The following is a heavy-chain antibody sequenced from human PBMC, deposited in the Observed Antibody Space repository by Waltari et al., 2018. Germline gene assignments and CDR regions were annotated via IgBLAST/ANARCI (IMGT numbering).Heavy chain of an antibody. V-gene: IGHV1-69*13. D-gene: IGHD3-22*01. CDR2: IIPIFGTA. CDR3: ARTPNYYDSSGYYGYFQH. Sequence: QVQLVQSGAEVKKPGSSVKVSCKASGGTFSSYAISWVRQAPGQGLEWMGRIIPIFGTANYAQKFQVRVTITADKSTSTAYMELSSLRSEETAVYYCARTPNYYDSSGYYGYFQHWGQGTLVTVSS. CDR1: GGTFSSYA. J-gene: IGHJ1*01.